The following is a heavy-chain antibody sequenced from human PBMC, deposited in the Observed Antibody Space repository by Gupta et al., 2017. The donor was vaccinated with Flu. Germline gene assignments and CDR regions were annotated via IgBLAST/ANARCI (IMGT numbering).Heavy chain of an antibody. Sequence: QVQLQQWGAGLLKPSETLSLTCAVYGGSFSGYYWSWIRQPPGKGLEWIGESNHSGSTNYNPSLKSRVTISVDTSKNQFSLKLSSVTAADTAVYYCARERPYYSNYGPRRDWFDPWGQGTLVTVSS. CDR3: ARERPYYSNYGPRRDWFDP. J-gene: IGHJ5*02. CDR2: SNHSGST. D-gene: IGHD4-11*01. V-gene: IGHV4-34*01. CDR1: GGSFSGYY.